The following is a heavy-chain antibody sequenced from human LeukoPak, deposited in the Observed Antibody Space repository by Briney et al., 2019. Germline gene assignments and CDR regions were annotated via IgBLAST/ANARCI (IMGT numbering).Heavy chain of an antibody. CDR2: ISGSGAGT. V-gene: IGHV3-23*01. CDR3: VGGGWYVDY. D-gene: IGHD2-15*01. J-gene: IGHJ4*02. CDR1: GFTFSSYA. Sequence: PGGSLRLSCAASGFTFSSYAISWVRQPPGKGLEWVSAISGSGAGTYYADSVKGRFTISRDNSKNTLYLQMNSLRAEDTAEYYCVGGGWYVDYWGQGTLVTVSS.